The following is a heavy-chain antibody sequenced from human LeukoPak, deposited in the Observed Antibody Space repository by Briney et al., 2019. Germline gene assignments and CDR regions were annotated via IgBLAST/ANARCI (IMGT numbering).Heavy chain of an antibody. V-gene: IGHV3-49*04. Sequence: GGSLRLSCTASGFTFGDYAMSWVRQAPGKGLGWVGFIRSKAYGGTTEYAASVKGRFTISGDDSKSIAYLQMNSLKTEDTAVYYCTRDVSPTYYYDSSGYYRDLFDYWVQGTLVTVSS. CDR3: TRDVSPTYYYDSSGYYRDLFDY. CDR1: GFTFGDYA. CDR2: IRSKAYGGTT. J-gene: IGHJ4*02. D-gene: IGHD3-22*01.